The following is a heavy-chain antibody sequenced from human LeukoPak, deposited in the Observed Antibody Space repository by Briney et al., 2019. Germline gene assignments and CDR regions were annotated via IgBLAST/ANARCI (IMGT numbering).Heavy chain of an antibody. J-gene: IGHJ4*02. CDR2: MYYSGSA. D-gene: IGHD2-8*01. CDR1: GASIGGYY. CDR3: ATLKGVDPMFDN. Sequence: SETLSLTCTVSGASIGGYYWSWIRQPPGKGPEYIGYMYYSGSANYNPSLKSRVTISVDTSRSQFSLKLRSVTAADTAVYYCATLKGVDPMFDNWGQGILVTVSS. V-gene: IGHV4-59*01.